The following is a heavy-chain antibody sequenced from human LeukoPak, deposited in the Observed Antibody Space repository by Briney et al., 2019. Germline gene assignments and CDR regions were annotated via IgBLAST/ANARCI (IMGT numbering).Heavy chain of an antibody. CDR1: GSTFSSHD. Sequence: GGSLRLSCAASGSTFSSHDMSWVRQAPGKGLEWVSVISGSGGSTYYAGSVKGRFTISRDNSKNTMFLQMNSLRADDTAVYYCPRQSYASGWNPFDYWGQGILVTVSS. CDR3: PRQSYASGWNPFDY. V-gene: IGHV3-23*01. D-gene: IGHD6-19*01. CDR2: ISGSGGST. J-gene: IGHJ4*02.